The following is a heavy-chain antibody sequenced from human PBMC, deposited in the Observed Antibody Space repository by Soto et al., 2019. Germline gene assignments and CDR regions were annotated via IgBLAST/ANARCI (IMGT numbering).Heavy chain of an antibody. J-gene: IGHJ6*02. V-gene: IGHV4-30-4*01. D-gene: IGHD4-4*01. CDR2: IYYSVST. CDR3: ACVVTTGKVNYYYGMDV. Sequence: TPGKGLEWIGYIYYSVSTYYNPSLKSRVTISVDTAKNQFSLKLSSVTAADTAVYYFACVVTTGKVNYYYGMDVSGQPTIVTV.